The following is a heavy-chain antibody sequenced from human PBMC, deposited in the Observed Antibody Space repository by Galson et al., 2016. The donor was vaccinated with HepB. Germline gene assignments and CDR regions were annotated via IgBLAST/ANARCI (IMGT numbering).Heavy chain of an antibody. CDR2: IYYSGTT. J-gene: IGHJ4*02. CDR1: GGSISSSSYY. CDR3: ARLLRVGGYYASNGYCPEYYFDY. V-gene: IGHV4-39*01. D-gene: IGHD3-22*01. Sequence: SETLSLTCTVSGGSISSSSYYWGWIRQPPGKGLEWVGSIYYSGTTYNNPSLKSRVTASVDTSKNQFPLKLGSVTAADTAVYYCARLLRVGGYYASNGYCPEYYFDYWGQGTWVTVSS.